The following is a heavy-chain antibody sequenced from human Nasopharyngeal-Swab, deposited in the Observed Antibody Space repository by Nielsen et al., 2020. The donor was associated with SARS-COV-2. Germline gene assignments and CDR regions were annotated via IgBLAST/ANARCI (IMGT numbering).Heavy chain of an antibody. CDR1: GFTFDDYA. J-gene: IGHJ6*02. D-gene: IGHD2-2*03. CDR2: ISWNSGSI. Sequence: SLKISCAASGFTFDDYAMHWVRQAPGKGLEWVSGISWNSGSIGYADSVKGRFTISRDNAKNSLYLQMNSLRAEDTALYYCAKDIGWGCYYGMDVWGQGTTVTVSS. CDR3: AKDIGWGCYYGMDV. V-gene: IGHV3-9*01.